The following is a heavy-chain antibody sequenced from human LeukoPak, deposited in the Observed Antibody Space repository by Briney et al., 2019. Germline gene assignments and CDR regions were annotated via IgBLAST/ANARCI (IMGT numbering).Heavy chain of an antibody. D-gene: IGHD6-19*01. Sequence: PSETLSLTCAVYGGSFSGYYWSWIRQPPAKGLEWIGEINHSGSTNYNPSLKSRVTISVDTSKNQFSLKLSSVTAADTAVYYCARGLSSGWSNFDYWGQGTLVTVSS. V-gene: IGHV4-34*01. CDR3: ARGLSSGWSNFDY. J-gene: IGHJ4*02. CDR2: INHSGST. CDR1: GGSFSGYY.